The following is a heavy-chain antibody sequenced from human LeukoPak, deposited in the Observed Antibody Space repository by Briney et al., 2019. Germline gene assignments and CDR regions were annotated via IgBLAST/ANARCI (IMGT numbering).Heavy chain of an antibody. CDR1: GFTFSSYD. V-gene: IGHV3-13*01. CDR2: IGTAGDT. Sequence: GGSLRLSCAASGFTFSSYDMHWVRQATGKGLEWVSAIGTAGDTYYPGSVKGRFTISRENAKNSLYLQMNSLRAGDTAVYYCARSDCSGYYYESAFDIWGQGTMVTVSS. J-gene: IGHJ3*02. CDR3: ARSDCSGYYYESAFDI. D-gene: IGHD3-22*01.